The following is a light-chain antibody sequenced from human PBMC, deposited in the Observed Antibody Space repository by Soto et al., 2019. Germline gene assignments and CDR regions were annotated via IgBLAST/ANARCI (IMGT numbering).Light chain of an antibody. Sequence: QSVLTQPPSVSGAPGQRVTISCTGSSSNIGAGYDVHWYQQLPGKAPKLLIYGNSNRPSGVPDRFSGSKSGTSASLAITGVQADDEDDYYCWSYDTSRRGYVFGTGTKLTVL. CDR2: GNS. V-gene: IGLV1-40*01. CDR3: WSYDTSRRGYV. J-gene: IGLJ1*01. CDR1: SSNIGAGYD.